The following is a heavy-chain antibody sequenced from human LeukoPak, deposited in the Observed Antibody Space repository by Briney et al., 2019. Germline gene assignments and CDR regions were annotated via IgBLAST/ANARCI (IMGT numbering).Heavy chain of an antibody. Sequence: SETLSLTCTVSGYSISSGYYWGWIRQPPGKGLEWIGSIYHSGSTYYNPSLKSRVTISVDTSKNQFSLKLSSATAADTAVYYCASLTNIAAAGAFDYWGQGTLVTVSS. CDR1: GYSISSGYY. V-gene: IGHV4-38-2*02. D-gene: IGHD6-13*01. J-gene: IGHJ4*02. CDR2: IYHSGST. CDR3: ASLTNIAAAGAFDY.